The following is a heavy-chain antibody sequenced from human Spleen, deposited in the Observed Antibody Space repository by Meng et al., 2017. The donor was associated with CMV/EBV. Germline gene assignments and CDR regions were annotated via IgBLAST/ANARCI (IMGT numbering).Heavy chain of an antibody. CDR3: ARDDEKDYFDSGGYSDYDASHV. D-gene: IGHD3-22*01. J-gene: IGHJ3*01. CDR1: GGTFSHYA. Sequence: SVKVSCKASGGTFSHYAISWVRQAPGEGLQWMGGVIPILGTTHYAQKFQGRVTITADKFTSTAYMELRSLRSDDTAIYYCARDDEKDYFDSGGYSDYDASHVWGQGTMVTVSS. V-gene: IGHV1-69*10. CDR2: VIPILGTT.